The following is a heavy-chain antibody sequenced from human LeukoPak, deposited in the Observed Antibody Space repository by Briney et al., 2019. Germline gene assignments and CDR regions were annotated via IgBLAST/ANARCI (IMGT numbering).Heavy chain of an antibody. CDR2: ISAYNGNT. CDR3: ASEYCTNGVWYGWWGY. J-gene: IGHJ4*02. V-gene: IGHV1-18*01. CDR1: GYTFTSYG. Sequence: ASVKVSCKASGYTFTSYGISWVRQAPGQGLEWMGWISAYNGNTNYAQKLQGRVTMTTDTSTSTAYMELRSLRSDDTAVYYCASEYCTNGVWYGWWGYWGQGALVTVSS. D-gene: IGHD2-8*01.